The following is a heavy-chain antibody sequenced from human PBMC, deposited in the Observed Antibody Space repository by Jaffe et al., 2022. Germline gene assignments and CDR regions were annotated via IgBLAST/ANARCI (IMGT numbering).Heavy chain of an antibody. CDR1: GGSISSGGYS. J-gene: IGHJ6*03. V-gene: IGHV4-30-2*01. CDR3: ARVVGYCSGGSCFPPDYYYYYYMDV. D-gene: IGHD2-15*01. CDR2: IYHSGST. Sequence: QLQLQESGSGLVKPSQTLSLTCAVSGGSISSGGYSWSWIRQPPGKGLEWIGYIYHSGSTYYNPSLKSRVTISVDRSKNQFSLKLSSVTAADTAVYYCARVVGYCSGGSCFPPDYYYYYYMDVWGKGTTVTVSS.